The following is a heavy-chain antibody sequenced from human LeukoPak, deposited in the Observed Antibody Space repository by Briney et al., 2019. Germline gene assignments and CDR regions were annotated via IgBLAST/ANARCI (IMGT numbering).Heavy chain of an antibody. CDR3: ARDYKPKTTVAHWYFDL. J-gene: IGHJ2*01. CDR2: INPNSGGT. V-gene: IGHV1-2*02. D-gene: IGHD4-23*01. CDR1: GYTLRDYY. Sequence: GASVKVSCKASGYTLRDYYIYWVRQAPGQGLEWLGWINPNSGGTNYAQKFQGRVTMTSDTSISTAYMELSRLRSDDTAVYYCARDYKPKTTVAHWYFDLWGRGTLVTVSS.